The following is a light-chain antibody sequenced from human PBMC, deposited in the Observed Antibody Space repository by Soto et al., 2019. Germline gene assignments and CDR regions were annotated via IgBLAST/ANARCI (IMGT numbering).Light chain of an antibody. Sequence: EIVLTQSPATLSLSPGERATLSCRASQSIYSYLAWYQQRPGQAPRLVIYDASSRATGIPARFSASGSGSDFTLTISSLEPEDFAAYYCQQRSDWPRTFGRGIKLEIK. CDR3: QQRSDWPRT. CDR2: DAS. V-gene: IGKV3-11*01. CDR1: QSIYSY. J-gene: IGKJ2*01.